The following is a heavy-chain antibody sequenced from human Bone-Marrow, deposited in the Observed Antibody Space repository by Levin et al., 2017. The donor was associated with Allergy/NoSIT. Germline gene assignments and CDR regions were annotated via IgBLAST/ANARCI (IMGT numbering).Heavy chain of an antibody. CDR3: ARRIRGYALGNFDA. J-gene: IGHJ4*02. V-gene: IGHV3-23*01. CDR2: ISGSGGAT. CDR1: GFTFRNYA. Sequence: GGSLRLSCAASGFTFRNYAMTWVRQAPGKGLEGVSAISGSGGATFYADPVRGRFTISRDNSKKTLYLQMNSLRAEDTAVYYCARRIRGYALGNFDAWGQGNMVTVSS. D-gene: IGHD6-25*01.